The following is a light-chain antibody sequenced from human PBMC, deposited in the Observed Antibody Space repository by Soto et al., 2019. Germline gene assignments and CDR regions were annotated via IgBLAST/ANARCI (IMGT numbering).Light chain of an antibody. CDR3: SSYAGSYTFYV. CDR2: EVN. CDR1: SSDVGGYNY. V-gene: IGLV2-8*01. Sequence: QSALTQPPSASGSPGQSVTISCTGTSSDVGGYNYVSWYQQHPGKAPKLIISEVNKRPSGVPDRFSGSKSGNTASLTVSGVQADDEADYYCSSYAGSYTFYVFGTGTKLTVL. J-gene: IGLJ1*01.